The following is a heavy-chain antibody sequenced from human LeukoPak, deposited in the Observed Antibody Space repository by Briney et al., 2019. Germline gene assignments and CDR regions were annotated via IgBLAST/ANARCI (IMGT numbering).Heavy chain of an antibody. V-gene: IGHV3-23*01. CDR3: VIWGDYDVLTGYYVPDY. CDR2: ITGRGTNR. J-gene: IGHJ4*02. D-gene: IGHD3-9*01. CDR1: GFTFSNYA. Sequence: QPGASLRLSCVASGFTFSNYAMSWVRQAPGKGLEWVSAITGRGTNRYYADSLKGRFTTSRDNSKNTVFLQMNSLRHEDTAIYYCVIWGDYDVLTGYYVPDYWGQGTLVTVAS.